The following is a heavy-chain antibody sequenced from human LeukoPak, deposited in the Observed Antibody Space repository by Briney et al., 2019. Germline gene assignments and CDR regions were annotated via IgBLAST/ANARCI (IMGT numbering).Heavy chain of an antibody. V-gene: IGHV4-39*07. CDR2: IYYSGST. J-gene: IGHJ4*02. Sequence: PSETLSLTCTVSGGSISSSSYYWGWIRQPPGKGLEWIGSIYYSGSTYYNPSLKSRVTISVDTSKNQFSLKLSSVTAADTAVYYCARGLRYCSGGSCYFDYWGQGTLVTVSP. CDR3: ARGLRYCSGGSCYFDY. D-gene: IGHD2-15*01. CDR1: GGSISSSSYY.